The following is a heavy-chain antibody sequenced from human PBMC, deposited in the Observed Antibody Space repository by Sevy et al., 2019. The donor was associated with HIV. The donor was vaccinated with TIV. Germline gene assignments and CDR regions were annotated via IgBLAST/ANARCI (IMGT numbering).Heavy chain of an antibody. CDR1: KFTFSDYY. CDR3: ARVRYNFGQKYFDY. D-gene: IGHD5-18*01. CDR2: ISSSSTYT. J-gene: IGHJ4*02. V-gene: IGHV3-11*06. Sequence: GGSLRLSCTASKFTFSDYYMSWIRQAPGKGLEWVSYISSSSTYTNYADSVKGRFTISRDNAKNSLYLQLNSLRAEDTAGYYCARVRYNFGQKYFDYWGQGTLVTVSS.